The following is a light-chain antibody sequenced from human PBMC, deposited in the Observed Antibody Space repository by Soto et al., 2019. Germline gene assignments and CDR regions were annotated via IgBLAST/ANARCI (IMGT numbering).Light chain of an antibody. V-gene: IGLV1-40*01. Sequence: QSVLTQPPSVSGAPGQRVTISCTGSSSNIGAGYDVHWYQQLPGTAPKLLIYGNSNRPSGVPDRFSGSKSGTSASLAITGXQAEDEADYYCQSYDSSLSGSEVFGTGTKVTV. CDR1: SSNIGAGYD. CDR3: QSYDSSLSGSEV. J-gene: IGLJ1*01. CDR2: GNS.